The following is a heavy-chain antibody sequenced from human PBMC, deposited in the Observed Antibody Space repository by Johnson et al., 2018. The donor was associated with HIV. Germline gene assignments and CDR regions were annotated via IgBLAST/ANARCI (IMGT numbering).Heavy chain of an antibody. CDR3: AKGRDGDSDAFDI. Sequence: EVQLVESGGGLVQPGGSLRLSCAASGFTFDDYAMHWVRQAPGKGLEWVAGIGWDGFTIGYVDSVKGRFTISRDDATNSLYLQMHSLRTEDTALYYCAKGRDGDSDAFDIWGQGTMVTVSS. D-gene: IGHD4-17*01. V-gene: IGHV3-9*01. J-gene: IGHJ3*02. CDR2: IGWDGFTI. CDR1: GFTFDDYA.